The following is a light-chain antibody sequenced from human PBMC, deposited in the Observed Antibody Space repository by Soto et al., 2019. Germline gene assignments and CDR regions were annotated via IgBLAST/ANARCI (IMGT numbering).Light chain of an antibody. CDR2: QDT. Sequence: SYELTQPPSVSVSPGQTVSITCSGAKLGDKYACWYQQKPGQPPVLAIYQDTKRPSGIPERFSGSNSGNTATLTISGTQPMDEADYCCQAWDSSTVVFGGGTKLTVL. CDR1: KLGDKY. J-gene: IGLJ2*01. V-gene: IGLV3-1*01. CDR3: QAWDSSTVV.